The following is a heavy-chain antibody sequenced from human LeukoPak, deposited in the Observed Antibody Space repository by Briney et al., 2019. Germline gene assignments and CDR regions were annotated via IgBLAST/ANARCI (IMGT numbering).Heavy chain of an antibody. D-gene: IGHD3-16*02. CDR2: ISGSGGST. Sequence: GGSLRLSCAASGFTFSSYAMSWVRQAPGKGLEWVSAISGSGGSTYYADSVKGRFTISRDNSKNTLYLQMNSLRAEDTAVYYCAKDGGPYYDYVWGSYRPPWYFDYWGQGTLVTVSS. CDR1: GFTFSSYA. V-gene: IGHV3-23*01. CDR3: AKDGGPYYDYVWGSYRPPWYFDY. J-gene: IGHJ4*02.